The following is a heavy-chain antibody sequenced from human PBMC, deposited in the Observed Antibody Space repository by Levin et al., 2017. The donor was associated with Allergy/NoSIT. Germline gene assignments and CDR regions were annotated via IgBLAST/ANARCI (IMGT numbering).Heavy chain of an antibody. CDR3: ARVWFGESFRFPYNWFDP. V-gene: IGHV3-30-3*01. Sequence: GESLKISCAASGFTFSSYAMHWVRQAPGKGLEWVAVISYDGSNKYYADSVKGRFTISRDNSKNTLYFQMNSLRAEDTAVYYCARVWFGESFRFPYNWFDPWGQGTLVTVSS. CDR2: ISYDGSNK. D-gene: IGHD3-10*01. CDR1: GFTFSSYA. J-gene: IGHJ5*02.